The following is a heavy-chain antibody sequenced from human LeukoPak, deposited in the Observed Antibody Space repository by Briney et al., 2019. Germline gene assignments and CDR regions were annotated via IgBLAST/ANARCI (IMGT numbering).Heavy chain of an antibody. CDR3: ARGGGLDV. Sequence: GGSLRLSCAASGFTFNNHDMHWVRQAPGKGLEWVAVIWYDGSNKYYADSVKGRFTISRDNAKNSLYLQMSNLRAEDTAVYFCARGGGLDVWGQGATVTVSS. V-gene: IGHV3-33*03. CDR1: GFTFNNHD. J-gene: IGHJ6*02. D-gene: IGHD3-16*01. CDR2: IWYDGSNK.